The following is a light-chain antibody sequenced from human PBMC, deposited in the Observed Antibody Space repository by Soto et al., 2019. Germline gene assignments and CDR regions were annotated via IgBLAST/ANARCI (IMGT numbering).Light chain of an antibody. CDR3: QQYGNAPIT. V-gene: IGKV3D-20*01. CDR1: ESVYSSY. J-gene: IGKJ5*01. CDR2: DAS. Sequence: EIVLSQSPATLSLSPGEGATLSCGASESVYSSYVAWYQQKPGLAPRLLIYDASNRATGIPDRFSGSGSGTDYILTIHRLEPEDLAVYYCQQYGNAPITFGQGTRLEIK.